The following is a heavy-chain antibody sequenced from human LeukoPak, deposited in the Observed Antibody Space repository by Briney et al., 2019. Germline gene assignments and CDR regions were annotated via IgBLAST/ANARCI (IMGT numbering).Heavy chain of an antibody. CDR1: GGSITSYY. D-gene: IGHD3-22*01. Sequence: PSETLSLTCTVSGGSITSYYCSWIRQPPGKGLEWMGYIYSSGSTNYNPSLKSRVTISVDTSRNQFSLKLNSVTAADTAVYFCARHYYDRSGSYSFDYWGQGALVTVSS. J-gene: IGHJ4*02. V-gene: IGHV4-59*08. CDR2: IYSSGST. CDR3: ARHYYDRSGSYSFDY.